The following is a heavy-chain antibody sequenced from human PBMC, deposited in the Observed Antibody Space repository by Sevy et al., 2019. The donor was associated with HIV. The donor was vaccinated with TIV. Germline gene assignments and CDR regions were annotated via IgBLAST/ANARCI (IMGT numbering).Heavy chain of an antibody. J-gene: IGHJ5*02. V-gene: IGHV3-48*03. CDR1: GFTFSSYE. Sequence: GGSLRLSCAASGFTFSSYEMNWVRQAPGKGLEWVSYISSSGSTIYYADSVKGRFTISRDNAKNSLYLQMNSLRAEDTAVYYCARAYCGGDCPQGYNWFDPWGQGTLVTVSS. D-gene: IGHD2-21*02. CDR2: ISSSGSTI. CDR3: ARAYCGGDCPQGYNWFDP.